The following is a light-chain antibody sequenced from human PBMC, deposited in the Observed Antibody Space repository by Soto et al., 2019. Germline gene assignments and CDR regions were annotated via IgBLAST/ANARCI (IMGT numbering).Light chain of an antibody. CDR3: SSYTSSSTYV. V-gene: IGLV2-14*01. Sequence: QSVLTQPASVSGSPGQSITIFCTGTSSDVGRYNYVSWYQHHPGKAPQLMIYEVSNRPSGVSNRFSGSKSGNTASLTISGLQAEDEADYYCSSYTSSSTYVFGTGTKVIV. CDR1: SSDVGRYNY. J-gene: IGLJ1*01. CDR2: EVS.